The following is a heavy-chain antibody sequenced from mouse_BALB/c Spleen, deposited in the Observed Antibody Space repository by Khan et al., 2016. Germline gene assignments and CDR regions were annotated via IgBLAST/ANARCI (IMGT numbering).Heavy chain of an antibody. CDR1: GYTFTSYW. J-gene: IGHJ1*01. V-gene: IGHV1-7*01. CDR2: INPSTGYT. Sequence: QVQLQQSGAELAKPGASVKMSCKATGYTFTSYWMHWVKQRPGQGLEWIGYINPSTGYTEYNQKFKDKATLTADKSSSTAYMQLSSLTSEDSAVYYCASKGGNWYFDVWGAGTTVTVSS. CDR3: ASKGGNWYFDV.